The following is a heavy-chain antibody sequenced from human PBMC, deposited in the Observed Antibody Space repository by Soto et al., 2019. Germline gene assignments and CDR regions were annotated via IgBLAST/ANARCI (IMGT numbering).Heavy chain of an antibody. Sequence: PSETLSLTCTVSGGSISNNYWSWIRQPPGTGLEWIGEINHSGSTNYNPSLKSRVTISVDTSKNQFSLKLTSVTAADTAVYYCARDKITGLFDYWGQGTLVTVSS. V-gene: IGHV4-34*01. D-gene: IGHD2-8*02. CDR1: GGSISNNY. CDR2: INHSGST. J-gene: IGHJ4*02. CDR3: ARDKITGLFDY.